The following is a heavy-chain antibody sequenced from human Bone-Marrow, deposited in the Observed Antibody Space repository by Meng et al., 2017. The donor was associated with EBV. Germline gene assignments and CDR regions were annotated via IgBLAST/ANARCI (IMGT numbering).Heavy chain of an antibody. V-gene: IGHV2-5*02. CDR3: AHSLEAAAGVA. CDR1: GFSLSTIGGG. J-gene: IGHJ5*02. Sequence: QTTMKVSGPTPVKPTQTLPPTCTFSGFSLSTIGGGVGWVRQPPGKALEWLALIYWDDDKRYSPSLKSRLTITKDTSKNQVVLTMTNMDPVDTATYYCAHSLEAAAGVAWGQGTLVTVSS. D-gene: IGHD6-13*01. CDR2: IYWDDDK.